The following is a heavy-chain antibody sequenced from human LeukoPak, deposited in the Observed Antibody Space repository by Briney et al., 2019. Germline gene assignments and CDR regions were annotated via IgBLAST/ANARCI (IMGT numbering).Heavy chain of an antibody. V-gene: IGHV4-39*07. CDR1: GGSISRSSYY. CDR2: INHSGST. CDR3: ARWSGSSWYGDY. D-gene: IGHD6-13*01. J-gene: IGHJ4*02. Sequence: SETLSLTCTVSGGSISRSSYYWSWIRQPPVKGLEWIGEINHSGSTNYNPSLKSRVTISVDTSKNQFSLKLSSVTAADTAVYYCARWSGSSWYGDYWGQGTLVTVSS.